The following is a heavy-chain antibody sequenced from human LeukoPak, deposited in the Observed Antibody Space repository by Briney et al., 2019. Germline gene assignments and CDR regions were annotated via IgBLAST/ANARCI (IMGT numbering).Heavy chain of an antibody. CDR2: IYYDGGHK. V-gene: IGHV3-33*01. J-gene: IGHJ4*02. CDR3: ARNDILTGFDY. CDR1: GFPFSNYG. Sequence: HPGRSLRLSCATSGFPFSNYGMHWVRQAPGKGLEWVAVIYYDGGHKYYSDSLKGRFTISRDNSKNTLHLQMNSLRAEDTAVYYCARNDILTGFDYWGQGTLVTVSS. D-gene: IGHD3-9*01.